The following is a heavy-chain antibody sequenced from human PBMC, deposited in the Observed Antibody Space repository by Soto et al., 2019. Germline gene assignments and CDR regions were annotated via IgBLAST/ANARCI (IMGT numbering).Heavy chain of an antibody. J-gene: IGHJ5*02. D-gene: IGHD3-10*01. Sequence: SETLSLTCAVSGGSISSSSYYWGWIRQPPGKGLEWIGSIYYSGSTYYNPSLKNRVTISVDTSKNQFSLKLSSVTAADTAVYYCARQWFGELSLPNWFDPWGQGTLVTVSS. CDR1: GGSISSSSYY. CDR2: IYYSGST. V-gene: IGHV4-39*01. CDR3: ARQWFGELSLPNWFDP.